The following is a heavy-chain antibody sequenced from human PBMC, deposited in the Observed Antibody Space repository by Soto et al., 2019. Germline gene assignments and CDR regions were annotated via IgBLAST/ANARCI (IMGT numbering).Heavy chain of an antibody. D-gene: IGHD2-2*01. J-gene: IGHJ6*02. CDR2: ISSSGSTI. Sequence: QVQLVESGGGLVKPGGSLRLSCAASGFTFSDYYMSWIRQAPGKGLAWVSYISSSGSTIYYADSVKGRFTISRDNAKKTMYMQMSTVRADDTAVYYCEREKADLLSHYYYYYGMDVWGQGTTVTDSS. CDR1: GFTFSDYY. CDR3: EREKADLLSHYYYYYGMDV. V-gene: IGHV3-11*01.